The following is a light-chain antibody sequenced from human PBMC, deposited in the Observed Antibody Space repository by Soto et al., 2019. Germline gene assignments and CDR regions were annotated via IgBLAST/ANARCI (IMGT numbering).Light chain of an antibody. Sequence: TQSPLSLPFSPGERASISCRSSQAISIYLAWYQQKPGRAPKLLIYAASTLQSGVPSRFSGSGSGTEFTLTITSLQPEDFATYYCQQLNSFPITFGQGTRLEIK. CDR1: QAISIY. CDR2: AAS. J-gene: IGKJ5*01. V-gene: IGKV1-9*01. CDR3: QQLNSFPIT.